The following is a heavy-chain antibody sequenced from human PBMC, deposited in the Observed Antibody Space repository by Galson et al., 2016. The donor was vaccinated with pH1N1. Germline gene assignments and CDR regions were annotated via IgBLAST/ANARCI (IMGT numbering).Heavy chain of an antibody. D-gene: IGHD4-17*01. Sequence: QSGAEVKKPGESLKISCKGSGYSLTNYWIGRVRQMSGKGLEWMGIIYPGDSDTRYSPSFQGQVTISADKSSGTAYLQWSSLRASDAAMYYCARPTGHGDSLSGFDTWGQGTLVTVSS. J-gene: IGHJ4*02. V-gene: IGHV5-51*01. CDR2: IYPGDSDT. CDR3: ARPTGHGDSLSGFDT. CDR1: GYSLTNYW.